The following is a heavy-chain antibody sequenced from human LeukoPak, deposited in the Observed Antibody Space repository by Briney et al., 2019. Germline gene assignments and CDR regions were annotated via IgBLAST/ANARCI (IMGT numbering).Heavy chain of an antibody. CDR1: GGSISSSSHY. CDR3: TTPVRRGYYYLY. D-gene: IGHD3-22*01. V-gene: IGHV4-39*01. CDR2: IYYSGST. Sequence: SETLSLTCTVSGGSISSSSHYWGWIRQPPGKGLEWSGNIYYSGSTYYNPSLKSRVTISVDTSKNQFSLKLSSVTAADTAGYYCTTPVRRGYYYLYCGQGTLVTVS. J-gene: IGHJ4*02.